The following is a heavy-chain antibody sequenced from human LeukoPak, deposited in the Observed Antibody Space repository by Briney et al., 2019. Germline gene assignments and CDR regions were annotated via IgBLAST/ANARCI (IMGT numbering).Heavy chain of an antibody. CDR3: ARLTTYYDFWTGHAFDI. D-gene: IGHD3-3*01. V-gene: IGHV4-39*01. Sequence: PSETLSLTCTVSGGSISSSSYYWGWIRQPPGKGLEWIGSIYYSGSTYYNPSLKSRVTISVDTSKNQFSLKPSSVTAADTAVYYCARLTTYYDFWTGHAFDIWGQGTMVTVSS. CDR1: GGSISSSSYY. CDR2: IYYSGST. J-gene: IGHJ3*02.